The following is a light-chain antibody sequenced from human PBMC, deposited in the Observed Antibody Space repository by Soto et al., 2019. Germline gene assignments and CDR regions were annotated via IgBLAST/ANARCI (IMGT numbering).Light chain of an antibody. CDR3: HQRDDWPPVT. J-gene: IGKJ5*01. Sequence: EIVLTQSPATLSLSPGDRATLSCSASQSVNTYLAWYQQKPGQAPRLLIYDASNRAAGIPARVSGSGSGTDFTLTISSLEPEDFAVYYCHQRDDWPPVTFGQGTRLEIK. CDR1: QSVNTY. V-gene: IGKV3-11*01. CDR2: DAS.